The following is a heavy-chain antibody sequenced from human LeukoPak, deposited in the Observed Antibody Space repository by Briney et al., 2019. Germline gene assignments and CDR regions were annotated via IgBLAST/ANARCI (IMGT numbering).Heavy chain of an antibody. J-gene: IGHJ5*02. Sequence: PSETLSLTCTVSGGSISSYYWSWIRQPAGKGLDWIGRIYTSGSTNYNPSLKSRVTMSVDTSKNQFSLKLSSVTAADTAVYYCARVSVDYGGFDPWGQGTLVTVSS. D-gene: IGHD4-17*01. CDR2: IYTSGST. CDR3: ARVSVDYGGFDP. CDR1: GGSISSYY. V-gene: IGHV4-4*07.